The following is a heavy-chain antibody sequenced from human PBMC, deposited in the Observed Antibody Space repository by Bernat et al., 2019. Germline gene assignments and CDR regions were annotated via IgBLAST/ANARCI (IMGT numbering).Heavy chain of an antibody. CDR1: GFTFSDYY. D-gene: IGHD1-1*01. CDR2: ISSSSSHT. Sequence: QVQLVESGGGLVTPGGSLRVSCAASGFTFSDYYMSWIRQAPGKGLEWVSYISSSSSHTKYADSVKGRFTISRDNAKNSLFLQMNSLRAEDTAVYFCAGDADNVNDVSAFDIWGQGTMVTVSS. V-gene: IGHV3-11*05. CDR3: AGDADNVNDVSAFDI. J-gene: IGHJ3*02.